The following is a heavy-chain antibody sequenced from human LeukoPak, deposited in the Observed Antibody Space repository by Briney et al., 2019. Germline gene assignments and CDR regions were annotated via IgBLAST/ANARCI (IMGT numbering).Heavy chain of an antibody. CDR3: ANAPDGGNFDY. V-gene: IGHV3-30*18. CDR2: ISYDGSNK. CDR1: GFTFSSYG. J-gene: IGHJ4*02. Sequence: GGSLRLSCAASGFTFSSYGTHWVRQAPGKGLEWVVVISYDGSNKYYADSVKGRFTISRDNSKNTLYLQMNSLRAEDTAVYYCANAPDGGNFDYWGQGTLVTVSS. D-gene: IGHD1-26*01.